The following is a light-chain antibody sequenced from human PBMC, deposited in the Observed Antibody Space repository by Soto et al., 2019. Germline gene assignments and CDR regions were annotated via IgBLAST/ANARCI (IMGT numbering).Light chain of an antibody. J-gene: IGKJ1*01. Sequence: EILLTQSPGTLSLSPGERATLSCRASRSFSSSYLAWYQQKPGQAPRLLIYGASSRATGIPDRFSGSGSGTDFTLTISRLEPEDFAVYYCQQYGSSPPTWTFGQGTKVDI. CDR1: RSFSSSY. V-gene: IGKV3-20*01. CDR2: GAS. CDR3: QQYGSSPPTWT.